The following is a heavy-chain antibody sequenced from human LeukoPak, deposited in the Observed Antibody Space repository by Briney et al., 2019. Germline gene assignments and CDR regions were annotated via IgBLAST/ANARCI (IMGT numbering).Heavy chain of an antibody. CDR3: ARGLYSGYYMSGY. J-gene: IGHJ4*02. V-gene: IGHV5-10-1*01. D-gene: IGHD5-12*01. Sequence: GASLKISCKGSGYCFTTSWIGWGRPMPGKGVEWMGRIDPFDSNTNYSPSFEGHVSISADKSMSTAYLQWTSLKASDTAIYYCARGLYSGYYMSGYWGQGTRVTVSS. CDR1: GYCFTTSW. CDR2: IDPFDSNT.